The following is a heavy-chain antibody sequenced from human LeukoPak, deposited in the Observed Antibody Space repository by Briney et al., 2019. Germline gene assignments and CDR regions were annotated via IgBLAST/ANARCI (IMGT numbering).Heavy chain of an antibody. CDR3: AKDGYSSSRYALLNYFDY. CDR2: LSGSGGRT. CDR1: GFIFSNYG. D-gene: IGHD6-13*01. Sequence: GGSLRLSCTTSGFIFSNYGMSWVRQAPGKGLEWVSGLSGSGGRTYYADSVKGRFTISRDNSENTLFLQMNSLRAEDTAIYYCAKDGYSSSRYALLNYFDYWGQGTLVTVSS. V-gene: IGHV3-23*01. J-gene: IGHJ4*02.